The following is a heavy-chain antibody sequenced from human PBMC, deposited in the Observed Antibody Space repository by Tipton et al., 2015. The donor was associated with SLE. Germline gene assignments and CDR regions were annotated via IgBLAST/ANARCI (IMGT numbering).Heavy chain of an antibody. CDR1: GGSISSSSYY. V-gene: IGHV4-31*03. D-gene: IGHD3-10*01. J-gene: IGHJ6*02. Sequence: TLSLTCTVSGGSISSSSYYWGWIRQPPGKGLEWIGYIYYSGSTYYNPSLKSRVTISVDTSKNQFSLKLSSVTAADTAVYYCARDSGYGSGSYYYYGMDVWGQGTTVTVSS. CDR2: IYYSGST. CDR3: ARDSGYGSGSYYYYGMDV.